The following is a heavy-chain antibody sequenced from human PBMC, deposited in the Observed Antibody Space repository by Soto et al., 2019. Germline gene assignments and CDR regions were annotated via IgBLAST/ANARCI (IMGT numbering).Heavy chain of an antibody. Sequence: GASVKVSCKASGGTFSSYAISWVRQAPGQGLEWMGGIIPIFGTANYAQKFQGRVTITADESTSTAYMELSSLRSEDTAVYYCARDPLVGRYFDWLLRHWGQGTLVTVSS. CDR3: ARDPLVGRYFDWLLRH. J-gene: IGHJ4*02. CDR2: IIPIFGTA. CDR1: GGTFSSYA. D-gene: IGHD3-9*01. V-gene: IGHV1-69*13.